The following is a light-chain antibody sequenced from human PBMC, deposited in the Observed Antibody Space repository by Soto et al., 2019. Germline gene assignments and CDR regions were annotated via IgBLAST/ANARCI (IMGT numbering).Light chain of an antibody. CDR1: QSIRYY. CDR2: GAS. V-gene: IGKV1-5*01. Sequence: DIQLTQSPPTLSASVGDRVTITCRASQSIRYYLAWYQQMPGKAPKLLIYGASSLQSGVPSRFSGSGSGTEFTLTIGSLQPDDFGPYFCQHHNSYAQTFGQGTKVEIK. J-gene: IGKJ1*01. CDR3: QHHNSYAQT.